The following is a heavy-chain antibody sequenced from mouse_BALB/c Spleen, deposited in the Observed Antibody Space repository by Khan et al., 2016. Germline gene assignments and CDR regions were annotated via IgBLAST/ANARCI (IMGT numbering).Heavy chain of an antibody. CDR3: ARSDYGDKDAMDY. Sequence: EVQLQESGPGLVKPSQSLSLTCTVTGYSITSDYAWNWIRQFPGNRLEWVGYISYSSSTSYNPSLKRRTSIPRDTSKKQFFLQLNSVTSEDTATYTCARSDYGDKDAMDYWGQGTSVTVSS. CDR2: ISYSSST. J-gene: IGHJ4*01. CDR1: GYSITSDYA. D-gene: IGHD1-1*01. V-gene: IGHV3-2*02.